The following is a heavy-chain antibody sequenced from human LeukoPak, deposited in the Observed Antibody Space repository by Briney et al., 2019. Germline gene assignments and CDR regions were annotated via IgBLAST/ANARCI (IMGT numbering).Heavy chain of an antibody. Sequence: ASVKVSCKAPGYTFTNNYIHWVRQAPGQGLEWMGMIYPRDGSTSYAQNFQGRVTVTRDTSTTTVHMELSGLRSEDTAVYYCARDQEGFDYWGQGTLVTVSS. J-gene: IGHJ4*02. CDR3: ARDQEGFDY. V-gene: IGHV1-46*01. CDR1: GYTFTNNY. CDR2: IYPRDGST.